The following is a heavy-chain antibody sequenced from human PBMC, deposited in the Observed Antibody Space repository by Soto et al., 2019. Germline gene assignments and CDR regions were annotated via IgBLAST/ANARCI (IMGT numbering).Heavy chain of an antibody. Sequence: TVSLTCTVAGGSISSYYWSWIRQPPGKGLEWIGYIYYSGSTYYNPSLKSRVTISVDTSKNQFSLKLSSVTAADTAVYYCASVLWFGGSYWGQGSLVTVSS. CDR3: ASVLWFGGSY. D-gene: IGHD3-10*01. V-gene: IGHV4-59*12. CDR2: IYYSGST. CDR1: GGSISSYY. J-gene: IGHJ4*02.